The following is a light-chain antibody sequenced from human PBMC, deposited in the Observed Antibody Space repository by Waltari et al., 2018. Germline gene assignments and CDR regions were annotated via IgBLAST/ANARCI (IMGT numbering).Light chain of an antibody. V-gene: IGKV1-39*01. CDR2: PTS. CDR1: QSISSY. Sequence: DIQMTQSPSSLSASVGDRVTLTCRASQSISSYLNWYQQKPGKAPKLLIYPTSRLQTGVPSRFSGSGSGTDFTLTISSLQPEDFATYYCQQSYTTPVTFGLGTRLEIK. CDR3: QQSYTTPVT. J-gene: IGKJ2*01.